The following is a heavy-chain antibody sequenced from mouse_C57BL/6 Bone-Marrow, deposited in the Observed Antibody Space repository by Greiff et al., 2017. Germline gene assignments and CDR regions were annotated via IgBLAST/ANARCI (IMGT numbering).Heavy chain of an antibody. J-gene: IGHJ2*02. CDR3: ARERWLVPYFDY. D-gene: IGHD2-3*01. CDR1: GYTFTSYW. Sequence: QVQLQQPGAELVMPGASVKLSCKASGYTFTSYWMHWVKQRPGQGLEWIGEIDPSDSYTNYNQKFKGKSTLTVDQSSSTAYMQLSSLTSEDSAVXNCARERWLVPYFDYWGQGTSLTVSS. V-gene: IGHV1-69*01. CDR2: IDPSDSYT.